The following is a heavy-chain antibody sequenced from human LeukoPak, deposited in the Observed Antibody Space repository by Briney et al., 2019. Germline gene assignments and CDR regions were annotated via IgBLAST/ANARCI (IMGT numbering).Heavy chain of an antibody. Sequence: KASETLSLTCTVSGGSISSYYWSWIRQPPGKGLEWIGYIYYSGSTNYNPSLKSRVTISVDTSKNQFSLKLSSVTAADTAVYYCASWGYLDYDILTGYFVPVDYWGQGTLVTVSS. J-gene: IGHJ4*02. CDR2: IYYSGST. CDR1: GGSISSYY. CDR3: ASWGYLDYDILTGYFVPVDY. V-gene: IGHV4-59*08. D-gene: IGHD3-9*01.